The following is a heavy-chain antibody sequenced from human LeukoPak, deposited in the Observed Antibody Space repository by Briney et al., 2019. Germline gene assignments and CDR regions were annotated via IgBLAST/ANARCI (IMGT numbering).Heavy chain of an antibody. V-gene: IGHV4-39*07. D-gene: IGHD3-16*01. CDR1: GGSISSSSYY. CDR2: IYYSEST. CDR3: ARGKEFGSGGAFDI. Sequence: PSETLSLTCTVSGGSISSSSYYWGWIRQPPGKGLEWIGSIYYSESTYYNPSLQSRITISVDTSKNQFSLKLSSVTAADTAVYYCARGKEFGSGGAFDIWGQGTMVTVSS. J-gene: IGHJ3*02.